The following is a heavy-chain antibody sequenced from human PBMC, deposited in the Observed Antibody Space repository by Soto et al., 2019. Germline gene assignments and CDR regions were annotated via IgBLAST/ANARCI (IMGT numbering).Heavy chain of an antibody. CDR1: GFAFSSYS. J-gene: IGHJ5*02. CDR2: ISSSSSTI. D-gene: IGHD3-3*01. Sequence: EVQLVESGGGLVQPGGSLRLSCAASGFAFSSYSMNWVRQAPGKGLEWVSYISSSSSTIYYADSVKGRFTISRDNAKNSLYLQMTSLRAEDTAVYYCAREARYYGFWSGSYGLYWFDPWGQGTMVTVSS. CDR3: AREARYYGFWSGSYGLYWFDP. V-gene: IGHV3-48*01.